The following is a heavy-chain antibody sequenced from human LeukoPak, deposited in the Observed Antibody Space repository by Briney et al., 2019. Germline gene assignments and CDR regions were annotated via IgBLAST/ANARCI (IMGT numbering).Heavy chain of an antibody. CDR1: GFTFSSYG. CDR2: MSGGGGST. Sequence: PGGSLRLSCGASGFTFSSYGMSWVRQAPGKGLEWVSAMSGGGGSTFYADSVKGRFTISRDNSKNTLYLQMNSLRDEDTAVYYCAKSHCGNFSCSRAEFWGQGTLVTVSS. J-gene: IGHJ4*02. V-gene: IGHV3-23*01. CDR3: AKSHCGNFSCSRAEF. D-gene: IGHD2-2*01.